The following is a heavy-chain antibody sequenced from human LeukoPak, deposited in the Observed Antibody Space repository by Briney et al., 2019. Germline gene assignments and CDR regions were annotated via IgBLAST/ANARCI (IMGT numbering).Heavy chain of an antibody. D-gene: IGHD2/OR15-2a*01. Sequence: ASVKVSCKASGYTFTSYGISWVRQAPGQGLWWMGWISAYNVNTNYAQKLQGRVTMTTDTSTSTAYMELRSLRPDDTAVYYCARVLLGYPGDYWGQGTLVTVSS. CDR3: ARVLLGYPGDY. J-gene: IGHJ4*02. V-gene: IGHV1-18*01. CDR1: GYTFTSYG. CDR2: ISAYNVNT.